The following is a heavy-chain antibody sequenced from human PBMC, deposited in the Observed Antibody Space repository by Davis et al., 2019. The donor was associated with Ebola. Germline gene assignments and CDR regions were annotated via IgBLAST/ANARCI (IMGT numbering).Heavy chain of an antibody. V-gene: IGHV4-34*01. D-gene: IGHD6-13*01. Sequence: PGGSLRLSCAVYGGSFSGYYWSWIRQPPGKGLEWIGEINYSGSTNYNPSLKSRVTITADTSKNHFSLRLSSVTAADTAVYYCARAGDSSSWYAVWFDPWGQGTLVTVSS. CDR1: GGSFSGYY. J-gene: IGHJ5*02. CDR2: INYSGST. CDR3: ARAGDSSSWYAVWFDP.